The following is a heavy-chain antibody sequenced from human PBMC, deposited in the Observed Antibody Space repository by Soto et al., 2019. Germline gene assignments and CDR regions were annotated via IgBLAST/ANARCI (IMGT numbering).Heavy chain of an antibody. CDR3: ARVFLRDWGSGWIFDY. CDR1: GGSISSGDYY. D-gene: IGHD6-19*01. CDR2: IYYSGST. V-gene: IGHV4-30-4*01. Sequence: SETLSLTCTVSGGSISSGDYYWSWIRQPPGKGLEWIGYIYYSGSTYYNPSLKSRVTISVDTSKNQLSLKLSSVTAADTAVYYCARVFLRDWGSGWIFDYWGQGTLVTVSS. J-gene: IGHJ4*02.